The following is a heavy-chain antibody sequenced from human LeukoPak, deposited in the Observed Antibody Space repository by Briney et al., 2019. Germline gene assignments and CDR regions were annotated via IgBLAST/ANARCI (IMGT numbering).Heavy chain of an antibody. Sequence: SATQSLTWTVACGSISSYYWSWTRQPPGNGLEWIVYIYYSGTTNYNPSLKSRVTISVDTSKNPFSLKRRAVTPADPAVYSWARHLGSRSPLEYCGQGTLVTVSS. CDR3: ARHLGSRSPLEY. V-gene: IGHV4-59*08. CDR1: CGSISSYY. CDR2: IYYSGTT. J-gene: IGHJ4*02. D-gene: IGHD2-2*01.